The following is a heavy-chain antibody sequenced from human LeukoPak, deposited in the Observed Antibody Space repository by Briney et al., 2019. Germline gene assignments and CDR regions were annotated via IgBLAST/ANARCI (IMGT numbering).Heavy chain of an antibody. V-gene: IGHV3-7*01. CDR2: INPDGGKT. J-gene: IGHJ4*02. CDR3: TRLSLYSDFDL. CDR1: GFTFSTSW. Sequence: PGGSLRLSCDTSGFTFSTSWMNWLRQFPGKGLEWVANINPDGGKTYYVDSVKGRFAVSRDNAKNSLYLQMNSLRAEDTATYYCTRLSLYSDFDLWGQGTQVTVSS. D-gene: IGHD3-16*01.